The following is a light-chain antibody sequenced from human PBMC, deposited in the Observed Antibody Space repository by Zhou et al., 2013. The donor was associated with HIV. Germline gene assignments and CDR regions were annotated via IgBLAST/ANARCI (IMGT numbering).Light chain of an antibody. CDR2: KAS. Sequence: DIQMTQSPSTLSASVGDRVTITCRASQSISNWLAWYQQKPGKAPKLLIYKASSLESGVPSRFSGSKSETEFTLTINSLQPDDSGTYYCQQYNTYPITFGQGTRLEI. J-gene: IGKJ5*01. CDR3: QQYNTYPIT. V-gene: IGKV1-5*03. CDR1: QSISNW.